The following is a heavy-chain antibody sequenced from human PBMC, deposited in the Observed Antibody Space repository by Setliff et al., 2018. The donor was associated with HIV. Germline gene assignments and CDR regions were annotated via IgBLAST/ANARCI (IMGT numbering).Heavy chain of an antibody. CDR2: IGSSSSTI. Sequence: GGSLRLSCEVSGFNYNNFAMNWVRQAPGKGLEWVSSIGSSSSTIYYADSVKGRFTISRDNAKNSLYLQMNSLRAEDTAVYYCARSRAAGFDYWGQGTLVTVSS. V-gene: IGHV3-48*01. CDR3: ARSRAAGFDY. J-gene: IGHJ4*02. D-gene: IGHD6-13*01. CDR1: GFNYNNFA.